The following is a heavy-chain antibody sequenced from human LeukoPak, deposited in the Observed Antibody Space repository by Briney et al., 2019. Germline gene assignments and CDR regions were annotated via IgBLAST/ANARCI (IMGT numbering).Heavy chain of an antibody. Sequence: GGSLRLSCAASGFTFDDYAMHWVRQAPGKGLEWVSGISWNSGSIGYADSVKGRFTISRDNAKNSLYLQMNSLRAEDMAFYYCAKDIRPVPTPGFDYWGQGTLVTVSS. CDR1: GFTFDDYA. D-gene: IGHD1-1*01. V-gene: IGHV3-9*03. CDR3: AKDIRPVPTPGFDY. J-gene: IGHJ4*02. CDR2: ISWNSGSI.